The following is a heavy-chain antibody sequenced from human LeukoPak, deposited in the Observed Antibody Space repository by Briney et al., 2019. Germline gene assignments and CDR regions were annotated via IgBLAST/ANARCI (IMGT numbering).Heavy chain of an antibody. CDR2: ISSSGSTI. D-gene: IGHD1-26*01. CDR3: ARDWEPVDAFDI. J-gene: IGHJ3*02. CDR1: GFTFSSYW. V-gene: IGHV3-48*04. Sequence: GGSLRLSCAASGFTFSSYWMSWVRQAPGKGLEWVSYISSSGSTIYYADSVKGRFTISRDNAKNSLYLQMNSLRAEDTAVYYCARDWEPVDAFDIWGQGTMVTVSS.